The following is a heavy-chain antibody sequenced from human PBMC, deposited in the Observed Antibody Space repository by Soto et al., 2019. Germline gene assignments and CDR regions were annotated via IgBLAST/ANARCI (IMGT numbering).Heavy chain of an antibody. CDR1: GFAFSKYG. D-gene: IGHD3-16*01. Sequence: QVPLVESGGGVVQPGTSLRLSCEASGFAFSKYGMYWVRQAPGKGLQWVAGIWYDGSNKYYTDAVKGRFTISRDNSRNTLYLQMNSLRVEDTGVYFCARLREIYGSNALHGMAVWGQGTTVSVS. V-gene: IGHV3-33*01. CDR2: IWYDGSNK. CDR3: ARLREIYGSNALHGMAV. J-gene: IGHJ6*02.